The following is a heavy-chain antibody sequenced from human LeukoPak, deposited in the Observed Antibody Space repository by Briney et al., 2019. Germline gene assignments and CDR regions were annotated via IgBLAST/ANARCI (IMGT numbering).Heavy chain of an antibody. V-gene: IGHV4-34*01. Sequence: SETLSLTCAVYGGSFSGYYWSWIRQPPGKGLEWIGSIYYSGSTYYNPSLKSRVTISVDTSKNQFSLKLSSVTAADTAVYYCASRYMVRGVIWASRPYYFDYWGQGTLVTVSS. J-gene: IGHJ4*02. CDR2: IYYSGST. CDR3: ASRYMVRGVIWASRPYYFDY. D-gene: IGHD3-10*01. CDR1: GGSFSGYY.